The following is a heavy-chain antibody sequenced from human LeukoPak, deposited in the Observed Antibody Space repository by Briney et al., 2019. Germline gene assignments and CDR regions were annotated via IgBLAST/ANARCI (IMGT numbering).Heavy chain of an antibody. CDR3: AREDYADSSGYYSSGEY. Sequence: GGSLRLSCAASGFTFSSYWMSWVRQAPGKGLEWVANIKHDGSEKYYVDSVKGRFAISRENAKISLYLQMNSLRAEDTAVYYCAREDYADSSGYYSSGEYWGQGTLVTVSS. J-gene: IGHJ4*02. V-gene: IGHV3-7*01. D-gene: IGHD3-22*01. CDR2: IKHDGSEK. CDR1: GFTFSSYW.